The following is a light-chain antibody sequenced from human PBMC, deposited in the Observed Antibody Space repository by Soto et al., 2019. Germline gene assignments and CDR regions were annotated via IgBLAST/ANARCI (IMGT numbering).Light chain of an antibody. J-gene: IGLJ1*01. CDR1: SSDVGGYNY. CDR2: EVI. V-gene: IGLV2-14*01. CDR3: TSYTTSRTLA. Sequence: QSVLTQPASVSESPGQSITISCTGTSSDVGGYNYVSWYQQHPGKAPKLLICEVISRPSGVSARFSGSKSGNTASLTISGLQAEDEADYYCTSYTTSRTLAFGTGTKVTVL.